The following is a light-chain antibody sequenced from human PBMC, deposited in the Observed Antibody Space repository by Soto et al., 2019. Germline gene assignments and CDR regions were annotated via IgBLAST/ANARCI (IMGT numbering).Light chain of an antibody. Sequence: QSALTQPPSASGSPGQSVTISCTGTSSDVGGYDYVSWYRQHPGKSPKLIIYEVTKRPSGVPGRFSGSKSGNTASLTVSGLQAEDEADYYCSSYAGSNNYVVFGGGTKLTVL. CDR3: SSYAGSNNYVV. V-gene: IGLV2-8*01. J-gene: IGLJ2*01. CDR2: EVT. CDR1: SSDVGGYDY.